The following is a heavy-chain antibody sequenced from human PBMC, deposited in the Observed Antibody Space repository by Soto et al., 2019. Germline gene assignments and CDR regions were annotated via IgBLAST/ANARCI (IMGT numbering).Heavy chain of an antibody. CDR2: IDTSSTKI. D-gene: IGHD3-3*01. Sequence: QVQLVESGGDLVKRGGSLRLSCAASGYTFSDYYMSWIRQAPGKGLEWISYIDTSSTKIYYADSVKGRFTISSENAKNSLYLEMNSLRYEDTAVYYFAIHNDMWSGYLFPVDYWGQGTLVTVSS. CDR1: GYTFSDYY. CDR3: AIHNDMWSGYLFPVDY. V-gene: IGHV3-11*01. J-gene: IGHJ4*02.